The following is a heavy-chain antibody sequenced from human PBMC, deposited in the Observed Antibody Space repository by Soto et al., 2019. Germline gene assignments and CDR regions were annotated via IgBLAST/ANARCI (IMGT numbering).Heavy chain of an antibody. D-gene: IGHD3-16*01. Sequence: QVQLVQSGAEVKKPGSSVKVSCKASGGTFSSYSINGVRQAPGQGLEWMGEIIPIFGTANYAQKFQGRVTITADESTSTAYMELSSLRSEDTAVYYCARDGRRNSGGSDYWGQGTLVTVSS. V-gene: IGHV1-69*01. CDR1: GGTFSSYS. CDR2: IIPIFGTA. CDR3: ARDGRRNSGGSDY. J-gene: IGHJ4*02.